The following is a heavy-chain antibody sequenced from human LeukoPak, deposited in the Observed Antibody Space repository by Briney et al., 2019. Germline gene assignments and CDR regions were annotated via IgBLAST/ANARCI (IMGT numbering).Heavy chain of an antibody. J-gene: IGHJ4*02. CDR1: GYTFTSYG. CDR2: MNPNSGNT. CDR3: ARGLRMVAAANGY. Sequence: GASVKVSCKASGYTFTSYGINWVRQATGQGLEWMGWMNPNSGNTGYAQKFQGRVTMTRNTSISTAYMELSSPRSEDTAVYYCARGLRMVAAANGYWGQGTLVTVSS. D-gene: IGHD2-15*01. V-gene: IGHV1-8*01.